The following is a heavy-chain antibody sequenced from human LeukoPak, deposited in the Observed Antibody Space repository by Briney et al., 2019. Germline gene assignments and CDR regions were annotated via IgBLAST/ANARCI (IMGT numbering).Heavy chain of an antibody. V-gene: IGHV3-30-3*01. CDR1: GFTFSSYA. J-gene: IGHJ4*02. CDR3: AREGPEVAVATPDY. Sequence: GGSLRLSCAASGFTFSSYAMHWVRQAPGKGLEWVAVISYDGSNKYYADSVKGRFTISRDNSKNTLYLQMNSLRAEDTAVYYCAREGPEVAVATPDYWGQGTLVTVSS. D-gene: IGHD6-19*01. CDR2: ISYDGSNK.